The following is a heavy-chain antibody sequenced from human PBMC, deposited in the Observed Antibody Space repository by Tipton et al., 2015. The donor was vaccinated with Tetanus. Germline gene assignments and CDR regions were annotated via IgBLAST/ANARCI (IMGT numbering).Heavy chain of an antibody. Sequence: TLSLTCTVSGGSISSGGYYWSWIRQHPGKGLEWIGYIYYSGSTYYNPSLKSRVTISVDTSKNQFSLKLSSVTAADTAVYYCARSYCSGGSCYSDYWGQGTLVTVSS. D-gene: IGHD2-15*01. CDR3: ARSYCSGGSCYSDY. CDR1: GGSISSGGYY. CDR2: IYYSGST. J-gene: IGHJ4*02. V-gene: IGHV4-31*03.